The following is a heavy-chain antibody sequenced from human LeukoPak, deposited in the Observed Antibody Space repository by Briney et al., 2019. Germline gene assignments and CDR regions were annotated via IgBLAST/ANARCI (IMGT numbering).Heavy chain of an antibody. Sequence: GGSLRLSCAASGFTFSSYSMNWVRQAPGKGLEWLSYISSSGSTTYYADSVRGRFTISRDNAKNSLYLQMNSLRAEDTAVYYCARVGYDIFTGYHPLDYWGQGTLVTVSS. V-gene: IGHV3-48*04. D-gene: IGHD3-9*01. J-gene: IGHJ4*02. CDR2: ISSSGSTT. CDR3: ARVGYDIFTGYHPLDY. CDR1: GFTFSSYS.